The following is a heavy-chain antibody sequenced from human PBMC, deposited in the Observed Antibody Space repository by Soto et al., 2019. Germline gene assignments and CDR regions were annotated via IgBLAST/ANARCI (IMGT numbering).Heavy chain of an antibody. J-gene: IGHJ4*02. CDR3: ARALGRVFDY. V-gene: IGHV4-59*01. CDR1: GGSISSYY. D-gene: IGHD3-16*01. Sequence: QVQLQESGPGLVKPSETLSLTCTVSGGSISSYYWSWIRQPPGKGLEWIGYIYYSGSTNYNPSLKNRVTISGGRSKNQFSLKLGSVTAADTAVYYCARALGRVFDYWGQGTLVTVSS. CDR2: IYYSGST.